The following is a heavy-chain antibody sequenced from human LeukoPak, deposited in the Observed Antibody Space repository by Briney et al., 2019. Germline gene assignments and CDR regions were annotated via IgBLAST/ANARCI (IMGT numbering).Heavy chain of an antibody. Sequence: GESLKISCKGSGYSFTSYWIGWVRQMPGKGLEWMGIIYPGDSDTRYSPSFQGQVTISADKSISTAYLQWSSLKASDTAVYYCARHGPGTTFSYYYYYMDVWGKGTTVTVSS. CDR3: ARHGPGTTFSYYYYYMDV. J-gene: IGHJ6*03. CDR1: GYSFTSYW. V-gene: IGHV5-51*01. CDR2: IYPGDSDT. D-gene: IGHD1-1*01.